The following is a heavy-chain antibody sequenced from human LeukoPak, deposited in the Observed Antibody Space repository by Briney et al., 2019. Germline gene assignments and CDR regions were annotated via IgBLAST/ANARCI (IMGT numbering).Heavy chain of an antibody. V-gene: IGHV3-48*03. Sequence: GGSLRLSCVASGFTFSSFEMSWARQASGKGLEWVSYISGSGNTVYYADSVKGRFTISRDNSKNSLYLQMNSLRTEDTALYYCAKDIGGYCSGGSCYSRGAFDIWGQGKMVTVSS. CDR3: AKDIGGYCSGGSCYSRGAFDI. CDR1: GFTFSSFE. D-gene: IGHD2-15*01. CDR2: ISGSGNTV. J-gene: IGHJ3*02.